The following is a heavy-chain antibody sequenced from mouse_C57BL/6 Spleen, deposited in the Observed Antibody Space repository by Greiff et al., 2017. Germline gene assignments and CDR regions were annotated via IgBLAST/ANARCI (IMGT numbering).Heavy chain of an antibody. J-gene: IGHJ4*01. CDR2: IDPSDSYT. Sequence: QVQLQQPGAELVMPGASVKLSCKASGYTFTSYWMHWVKQRPGQGLEWIGEIDPSDSYTNYNQKFKGKSTLTVDKSSSTAYMQLSSLTSEDSAVYYWARSPPYYGSSYYAMDYWGQGTSVTVSS. D-gene: IGHD1-1*01. CDR1: GYTFTSYW. V-gene: IGHV1-69*01. CDR3: ARSPPYYGSSYYAMDY.